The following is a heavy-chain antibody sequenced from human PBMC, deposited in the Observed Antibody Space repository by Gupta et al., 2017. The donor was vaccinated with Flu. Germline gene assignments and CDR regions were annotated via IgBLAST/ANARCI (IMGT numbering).Heavy chain of an antibody. J-gene: IGHJ1*01. Sequence: VAVISYDGSMKYYADSVKGRFTISRDNSKNTLYLQMNSLRAEDTAVYYCARAEISGYCSSTSCYPHSQYFQHWGQGTLVTVSS. CDR2: ISYDGSMK. D-gene: IGHD2-2*03. CDR3: ARAEISGYCSSTSCYPHSQYFQH. V-gene: IGHV3-30-3*01.